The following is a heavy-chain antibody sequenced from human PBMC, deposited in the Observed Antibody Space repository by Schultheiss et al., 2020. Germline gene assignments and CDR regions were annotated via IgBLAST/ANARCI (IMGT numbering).Heavy chain of an antibody. CDR2: TGASGDST. CDR3: ARGGLALGGFDY. D-gene: IGHD3/OR15-3a*01. J-gene: IGHJ4*02. Sequence: GGSLRLSCAASGFTFSSYGMHWVRQAPGKGLEWVSATGASGDSTYYADSVKGRFTISRDNSKNTLYLQMNSLRAEDTAVYYCARGGLALGGFDYWGQGILVTVSS. V-gene: IGHV3-23*01. CDR1: GFTFSSYG.